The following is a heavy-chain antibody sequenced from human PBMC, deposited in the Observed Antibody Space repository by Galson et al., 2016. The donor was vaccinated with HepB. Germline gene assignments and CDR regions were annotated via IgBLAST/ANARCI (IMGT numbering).Heavy chain of an antibody. CDR1: GFAFSSSG. CDR3: PSELVRSAFDL. J-gene: IGHJ3*01. V-gene: IGHV3-48*02. D-gene: IGHD6-6*01. CDR2: ISTTIRTI. Sequence: SLRLSCAASGFAFSSSGINWVRQAPGKGLQWISYISTTIRTIYYADSVMGRFTISRDNAKNSVYLQMNSPRDDDTAIYYCPSELVRSAFDLWGQGTMVTVSS.